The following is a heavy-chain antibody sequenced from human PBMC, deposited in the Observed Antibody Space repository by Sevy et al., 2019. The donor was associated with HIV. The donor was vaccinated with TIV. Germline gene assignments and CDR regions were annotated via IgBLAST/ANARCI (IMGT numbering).Heavy chain of an antibody. Sequence: GGSLRLSCAASGFTLSNFGMNWVRQAPGKGLQWVSTISGSGGSTYYADSVKGRFTVSRDISKNTLHLQMSSLRGDDTAVYYCSKDRSRYPPATGTFDFWGRGTLVTVSS. D-gene: IGHD6-13*01. CDR3: SKDRSRYPPATGTFDF. J-gene: IGHJ4*02. CDR2: ISGSGGST. V-gene: IGHV3-23*01. CDR1: GFTLSNFG.